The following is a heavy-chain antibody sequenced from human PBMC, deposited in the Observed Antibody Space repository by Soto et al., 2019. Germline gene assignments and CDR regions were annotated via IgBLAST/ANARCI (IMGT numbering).Heavy chain of an antibody. CDR2: IKSKTAGGTI. CDR3: SRGACGGDPTGGL. Sequence: EVQLVESGGGLVKPGGSLRLSCAASGFTFSNAWMNWVRQAPGKGLEWVGRIKSKTAGGTIDYAAPVKGRYSISRDDSKNTLYLQMKSLKTEDTGVYFCSRGACGGDPTGGLWGRGTLVTVSS. V-gene: IGHV3-15*07. D-gene: IGHD2-21*01. J-gene: IGHJ2*01. CDR1: GFTFSNAW.